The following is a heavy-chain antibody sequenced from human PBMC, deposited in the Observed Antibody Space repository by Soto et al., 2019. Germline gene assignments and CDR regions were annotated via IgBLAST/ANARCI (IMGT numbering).Heavy chain of an antibody. CDR2: ISSSSSTI. Sequence: EVQLVESGGGWVQPGGSLRLSCAASGFTFSSYSMNWVRQAPGKGLEWVSYISSSSSTIYYADSVKGRFTISRDNAKNSLYRQMNSLRDEDTAVYYCAREYCSSTSCVTSGLYGMDVWGQGTTVTVSS. V-gene: IGHV3-48*02. D-gene: IGHD2-2*01. J-gene: IGHJ6*02. CDR3: AREYCSSTSCVTSGLYGMDV. CDR1: GFTFSSYS.